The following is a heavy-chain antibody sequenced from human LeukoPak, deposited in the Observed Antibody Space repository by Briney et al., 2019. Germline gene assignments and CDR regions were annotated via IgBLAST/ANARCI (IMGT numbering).Heavy chain of an antibody. CDR2: ISYDGSNK. CDR1: GFTFSSYA. D-gene: IGHD6-19*01. J-gene: IGHJ4*02. Sequence: PGGSLRLSCAASGFTFSSYAMHWVRQAPGKGLEWVAVISYDGSNKYYADSVKGRFTISRDNSKNTLYLQMNSLRAEDTAVYYCADLAVAGKIFDYWGQGTLVTVSS. CDR3: ADLAVAGKIFDY. V-gene: IGHV3-30-3*01.